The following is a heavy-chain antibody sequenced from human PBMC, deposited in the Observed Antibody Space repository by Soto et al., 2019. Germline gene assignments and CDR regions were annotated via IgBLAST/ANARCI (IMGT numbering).Heavy chain of an antibody. CDR1: GGTFSSYA. CDR2: IIPIFGTA. D-gene: IGHD5-12*01. Sequence: GASVKVSCKASGGTFSSYAIGWVRQAPGQGLEWMGGIIPIFGTASYAQKFQGRVTTTADESTSTAYMEPSSLRSEDTAVYYCARAQQWINPTIYYYYGMDVWGQGTTVTVSS. CDR3: ARAQQWINPTIYYYYGMDV. J-gene: IGHJ6*02. V-gene: IGHV1-69*13.